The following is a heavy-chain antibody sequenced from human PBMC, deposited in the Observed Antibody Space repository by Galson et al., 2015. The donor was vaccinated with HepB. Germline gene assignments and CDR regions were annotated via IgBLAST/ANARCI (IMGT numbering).Heavy chain of an antibody. D-gene: IGHD3-10*01. CDR1: GFTFSSYS. CDR2: ISSSSSYI. CDR3: ARDGSGSYYYDAVDI. J-gene: IGHJ3*02. Sequence: SLRLSCAASGFTFSSYSMNWVRQAPGKGLEWVSSISSSSSYIYYADSVKGRFTISRDNAKNSLYLQMNSLRAEDTAVYYCARDGSGSYYYDAVDIWGQGTMVTVSS. V-gene: IGHV3-21*01.